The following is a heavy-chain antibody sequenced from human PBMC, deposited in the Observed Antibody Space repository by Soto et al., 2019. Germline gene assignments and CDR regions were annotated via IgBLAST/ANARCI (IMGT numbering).Heavy chain of an antibody. CDR2: INPNSGGT. CDR3: ARGFYDYGMDF. Sequence: ASVKVSCKASGYTFTGYYMHWVRQAPGQGLEWMGWINPNSGGTNYAQKFQGWVTMTGDTSISTAYMELTRLKSDDTAIYYCARGFYDYGMDFWGQGTTVTVSS. J-gene: IGHJ6*01. V-gene: IGHV1-2*04. CDR1: GYTFTGYY.